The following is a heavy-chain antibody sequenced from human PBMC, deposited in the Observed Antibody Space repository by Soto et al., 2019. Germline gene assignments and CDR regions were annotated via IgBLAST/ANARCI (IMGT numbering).Heavy chain of an antibody. Sequence: ASVKVSCKASGYTFTSYDINWVRQATGQGLEWMGWMNPNSGNTGYAQKFQGRVTMTRNTSISTAYVELSSLRSEDTAVYYCARRGMVRGVHNFDYWGQGTLVTVSS. V-gene: IGHV1-8*01. D-gene: IGHD3-10*01. CDR2: MNPNSGNT. J-gene: IGHJ4*02. CDR1: GYTFTSYD. CDR3: ARRGMVRGVHNFDY.